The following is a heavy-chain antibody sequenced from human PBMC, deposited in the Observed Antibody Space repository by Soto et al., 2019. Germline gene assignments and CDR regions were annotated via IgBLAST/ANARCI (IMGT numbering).Heavy chain of an antibody. V-gene: IGHV5-51*01. Sequence: GESLKISCKGSGFTFAIYWIGWLRQVPGKGLEWIGIIYPRDSDSTYSPSFQGQVTISADKSISTAYLQWSSLQASDTAVYYCARGSPSADLPYYYGMDVWGQGTTVTVSS. CDR2: IYPRDSDS. CDR1: GFTFAIYW. CDR3: ARGSPSADLPYYYGMDV. D-gene: IGHD2-15*01. J-gene: IGHJ6*02.